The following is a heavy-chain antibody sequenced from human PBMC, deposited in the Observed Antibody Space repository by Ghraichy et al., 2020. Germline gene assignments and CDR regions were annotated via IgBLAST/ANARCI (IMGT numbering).Heavy chain of an antibody. D-gene: IGHD3-22*01. CDR3: ARDSGYYYESSGHYARDYYNGMDV. J-gene: IGHJ6*04. V-gene: IGHV4-59*01. CDR2: IYYSGST. CDR1: GGSISSYY. Sequence: SETLSLTCAVSGGSISSYYWSWIRQPPGKGLEWIGYIYYSGSTNYNPSLKSRVTISVDTSKTQFSLRLRSVTAADTAVYYCARDSGYYYESSGHYARDYYNGMDVWGKGTTVTVSS.